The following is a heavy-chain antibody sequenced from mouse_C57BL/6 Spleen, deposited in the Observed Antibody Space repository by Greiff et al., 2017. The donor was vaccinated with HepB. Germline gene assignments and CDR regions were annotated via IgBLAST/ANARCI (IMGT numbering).Heavy chain of an antibody. V-gene: IGHV1-82*01. CDR2: IYPGDGDT. CDR1: GYAFSSSW. Sequence: VQRVESGPELVKPGASVKISCKASGYAFSSSWMNWVKQRPGKGLEWIGRIYPGDGDTNYNGKFKGKATLTADKSSSTAYMQLSSLTSEDSAVYFCARSGGLDYWGQGTTLTVSS. CDR3: ARSGGLDY. D-gene: IGHD3-1*01. J-gene: IGHJ2*01.